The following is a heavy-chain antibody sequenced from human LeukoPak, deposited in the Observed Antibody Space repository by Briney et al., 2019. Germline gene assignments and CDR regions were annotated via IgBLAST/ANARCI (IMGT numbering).Heavy chain of an antibody. Sequence: SETLSLTCTVSGGSISSYYWSWIRQPPGKGLEWIGYIYYSGSTNYNTSLKSRVTISVDTSKNQLSLKLSSVTAADTAVYYCARTTEGGYSYGYFYYYYMDVWGKGTTVTISS. CDR2: IYYSGST. V-gene: IGHV4-59*01. CDR3: ARTTEGGYSYGYFYYYYMDV. D-gene: IGHD5-18*01. CDR1: GGSISSYY. J-gene: IGHJ6*03.